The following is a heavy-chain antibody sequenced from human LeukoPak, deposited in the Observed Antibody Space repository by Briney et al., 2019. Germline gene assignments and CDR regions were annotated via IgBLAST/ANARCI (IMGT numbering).Heavy chain of an antibody. CDR3: ARMDRGYSGYAPSNYFDY. CDR1: GGSFSGYY. D-gene: IGHD5-12*01. Sequence: SETLSLTCAVYGGSFSGYYWSWIRQPPGKGLEWIGEINHSGSTNYNPSLKSRVTISVDTSKNQFSLKLSSVTAADTAVYYCARMDRGYSGYAPSNYFDYWGQGTLVTVSS. V-gene: IGHV4-34*01. CDR2: INHSGST. J-gene: IGHJ4*02.